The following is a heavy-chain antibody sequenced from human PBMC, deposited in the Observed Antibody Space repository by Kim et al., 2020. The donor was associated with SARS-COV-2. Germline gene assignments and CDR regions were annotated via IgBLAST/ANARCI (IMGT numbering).Heavy chain of an antibody. CDR2: IIPILGIA. Sequence: SVKVSCKASGGTFSSYTMNWVRQAPGQGLEWMGRIIPILGIANYAQKFKGRVTITADKSTSTAYMELSSLRSDDTAVYYCARTTGTTPEDNFYNGMDVWGQGTTVTVSS. V-gene: IGHV1-69*02. CDR3: ARTTGTTPEDNFYNGMDV. J-gene: IGHJ6*02. D-gene: IGHD1-1*01. CDR1: GGTFSSYT.